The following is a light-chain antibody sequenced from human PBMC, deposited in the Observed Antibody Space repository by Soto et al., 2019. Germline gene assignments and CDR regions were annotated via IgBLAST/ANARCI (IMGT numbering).Light chain of an antibody. V-gene: IGKV3-20*01. CDR3: QQYGRSVG. J-gene: IGKJ1*01. CDR1: QSVSSSY. Sequence: EIVLTQSPGTLSLSPGERATLSCRASQSVSSSYLAWYQQKPGQAPRLLIYGASSRATGIPDRFSGSGSGTDFTLTISRLEPEDFAVYYCQQYGRSVGFGQGTKVDNK. CDR2: GAS.